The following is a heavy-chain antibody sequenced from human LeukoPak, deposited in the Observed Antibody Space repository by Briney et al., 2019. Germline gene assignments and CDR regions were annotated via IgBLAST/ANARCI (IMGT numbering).Heavy chain of an antibody. CDR3: AKDPYFHIAAFWFDP. V-gene: IGHV3-23*01. D-gene: IGHD6-6*01. CDR2: ISGSGGST. J-gene: IGHJ5*02. Sequence: GGSLRLSCAASGFTFSSYAMSWVRQAPGKGLEWVSAISGSGGSTYYADSVKGRFTISRDNSKNTLYLQMNSLRAEDTAVYYCAKDPYFHIAAFWFDPWGQGTLVTVSS. CDR1: GFTFSSYA.